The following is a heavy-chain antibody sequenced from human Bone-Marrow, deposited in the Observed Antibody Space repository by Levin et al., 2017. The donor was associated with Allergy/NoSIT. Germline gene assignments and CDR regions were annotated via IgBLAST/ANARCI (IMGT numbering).Heavy chain of an antibody. CDR2: IYSSESA. D-gene: IGHD4-17*01. J-gene: IGHJ3*02. CDR3: ATYTVTDNFDT. V-gene: IGHV3-66*01. CDR1: GFTVNDNH. Sequence: PGGSLRLSCAASGFTVNDNHMSWVRQAPGKGLECVSVIYSSESAYYGDSVKGRFTISRDKSKNTLYLHLNSLRADDTAVYYCATYTVTDNFDTWGQGAMVTVSA.